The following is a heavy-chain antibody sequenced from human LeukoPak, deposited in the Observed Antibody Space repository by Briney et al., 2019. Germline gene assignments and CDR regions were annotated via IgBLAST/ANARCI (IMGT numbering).Heavy chain of an antibody. CDR1: GGSFSGYY. CDR3: ARVGYYYDSSGYYRAFDI. V-gene: IGHV4-34*01. D-gene: IGHD3-22*01. CDR2: INHSGST. J-gene: IGHJ3*02. Sequence: SETLSLTCAVYGGSFSGYYWSWIRQPPGKGLEWIGEINHSGSTNYNPSLKSRVTISVDTSKNQYCLKLSSVTAADTAVYYCARVGYYYDSSGYYRAFDIWGQGTMVTVSS.